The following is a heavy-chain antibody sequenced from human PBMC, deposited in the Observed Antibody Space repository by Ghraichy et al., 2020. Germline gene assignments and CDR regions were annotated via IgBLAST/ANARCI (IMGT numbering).Heavy chain of an antibody. CDR1: GGSIYSGGYY. V-gene: IGHV4-31*03. Sequence: TLNISCTVSGGSIYSGGYYWSWIRQHPEKGLEWIGYIYYSGSTYYNPSLKSRVTISLDTSKNQFSLKLSSVTAADTAVYYCARAPPPERSYYGMDVWGQGTTVTVSS. CDR3: ARAPPPERSYYGMDV. J-gene: IGHJ6*02. CDR2: IYYSGST.